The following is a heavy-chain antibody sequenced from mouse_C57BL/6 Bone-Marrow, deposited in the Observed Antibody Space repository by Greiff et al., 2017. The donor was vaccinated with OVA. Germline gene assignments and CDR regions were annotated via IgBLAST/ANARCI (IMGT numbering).Heavy chain of an antibody. Sequence: EVQVVESGGGLVKPGGSLKLSCAASGFTFSSYAMSWVRQTPEKRLEWVATISDGGSYTYYPDNVKGRFTISRDNAKNNLYLQMSHLKSEDTAMYYCANYYGSSPFAYWGQGTLVTVSA. D-gene: IGHD1-1*01. CDR1: GFTFSSYA. J-gene: IGHJ3*01. V-gene: IGHV5-4*01. CDR3: ANYYGSSPFAY. CDR2: ISDGGSYT.